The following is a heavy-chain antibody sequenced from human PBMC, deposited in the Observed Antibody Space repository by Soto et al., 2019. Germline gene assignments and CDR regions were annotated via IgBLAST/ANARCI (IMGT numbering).Heavy chain of an antibody. CDR3: VKVSSSYCSGGSCSRVLDY. CDR2: ISDSGGSA. Sequence: EVQLLESGGGLVQPGGSLRLSCAASGFTFGSCAMGWVRQAPGKGLEGVSVISDSGGSAYYADSVKGRFSISRDSSKNTLYLHVNSLRAEDTAVYYCVKVSSSYCSGGSCSRVLDYWGQGTLVTVSS. V-gene: IGHV3-23*01. CDR1: GFTFGSCA. J-gene: IGHJ4*02. D-gene: IGHD2-15*01.